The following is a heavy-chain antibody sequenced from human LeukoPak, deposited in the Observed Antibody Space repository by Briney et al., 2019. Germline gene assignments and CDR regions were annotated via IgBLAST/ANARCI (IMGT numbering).Heavy chain of an antibody. Sequence: ASVKVSCKASGYTFTSYGISWVRQAPGQGLEWMGWINAGNGDTKYLQKFQGRVTITRDTSANTAYMELSSLRSEDTAVYYCTKSRGVITWFDPWGQGTLVTVSS. D-gene: IGHD3-10*01. V-gene: IGHV1-3*01. CDR2: INAGNGDT. J-gene: IGHJ5*02. CDR1: GYTFTSYG. CDR3: TKSRGVITWFDP.